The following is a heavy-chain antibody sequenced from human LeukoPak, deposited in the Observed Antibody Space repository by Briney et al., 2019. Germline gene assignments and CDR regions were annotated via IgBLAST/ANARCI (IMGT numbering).Heavy chain of an antibody. CDR3: ARDTEVAWYYFDY. CDR1: GGSISSYY. V-gene: IGHV4-59*01. J-gene: IGHJ4*02. D-gene: IGHD4-23*01. Sequence: SETPSLTCTVSGGSISSYYWSWIRQPPGKGLEWIGYIYYSGSTNYNPSLKSRVTISVDTSKNQFSLKLSSVTAADTAVYYCARDTEVAWYYFDYWGQGTLVTVSS. CDR2: IYYSGST.